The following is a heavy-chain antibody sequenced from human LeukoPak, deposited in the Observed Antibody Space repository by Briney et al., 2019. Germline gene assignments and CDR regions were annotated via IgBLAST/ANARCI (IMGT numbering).Heavy chain of an antibody. CDR1: GGSISSYY. V-gene: IGHV4-4*07. Sequence: PSETLSLTCTVSGGSISSYYWSWLRQPAGKGLEWIGRLYTSGNTDYNPSLKSRVTMSVDTSKNQFSLKLSSVTAADTAVYYCARVVPAAIYDYMGVWGKGTTVTVSS. CDR3: ARVVPAAIYDYMGV. D-gene: IGHD2-2*01. CDR2: LYTSGNT. J-gene: IGHJ6*03.